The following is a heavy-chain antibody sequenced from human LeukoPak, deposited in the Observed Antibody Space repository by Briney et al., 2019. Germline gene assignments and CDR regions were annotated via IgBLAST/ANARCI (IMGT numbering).Heavy chain of an antibody. D-gene: IGHD3-9*01. CDR2: INPNTGAT. CDR1: NYTFIRYG. Sequence: GASVKVSCKASNYTFIRYGITWVRQAPGQGLEWMGWINPNTGATKYAEKFQGRVTMTGDTSISTGYMELSSLRSDDTAVYFCARKYDILTGYDNWFDPWGQGTLVTVSS. CDR3: ARKYDILTGYDNWFDP. V-gene: IGHV1-2*02. J-gene: IGHJ5*02.